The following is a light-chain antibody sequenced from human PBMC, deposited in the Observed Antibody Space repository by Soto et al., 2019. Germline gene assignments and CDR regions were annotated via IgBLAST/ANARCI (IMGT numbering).Light chain of an antibody. CDR1: SSDVGGYNY. J-gene: IGLJ2*01. Sequence: QSALTQPPSASGSPGQSVTISCTGTSSDVGGYNYVSWYQQHPGKAPKLMIYDVSKRPSGVPDRFSGSKSGNTASLTVSGLQAEDEADYYCSSYAGSNYVVFGGGTKVTVL. CDR3: SSYAGSNYVV. V-gene: IGLV2-8*01. CDR2: DVS.